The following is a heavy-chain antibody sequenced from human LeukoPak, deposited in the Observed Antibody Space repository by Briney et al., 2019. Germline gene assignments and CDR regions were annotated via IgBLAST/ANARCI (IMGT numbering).Heavy chain of an antibody. D-gene: IGHD6-19*01. Sequence: GGSLRLSCAASGFTFSSYAMSWVRQAPGKGLEWVSAISGSGGSTYYADSVKGRFTISRDNSKNTLYLQMNSLRAEDTAVYYCAKDQGEAVAPNSYYYYYGMDVWGKGTTVTVSS. CDR3: AKDQGEAVAPNSYYYYYGMDV. CDR2: ISGSGGST. J-gene: IGHJ6*04. V-gene: IGHV3-23*01. CDR1: GFTFSSYA.